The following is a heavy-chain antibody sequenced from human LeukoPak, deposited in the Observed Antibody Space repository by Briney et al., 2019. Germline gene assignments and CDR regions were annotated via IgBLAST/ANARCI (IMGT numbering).Heavy chain of an antibody. CDR1: GGSVSSGSYY. J-gene: IGHJ4*02. D-gene: IGHD1/OR15-1a*01. CDR3: ARVTTRGSVLDY. CDR2: IYYSGST. Sequence: SETLSLTCTVSGGSVSSGSYYWSWIRQPPGKGLEWIGYIYYSGSTNYNPSLKSRVTISVDTSKNQFSLKLSPVTAADTAVYYCARVTTRGSVLDYWGQGTLVTVSS. V-gene: IGHV4-61*01.